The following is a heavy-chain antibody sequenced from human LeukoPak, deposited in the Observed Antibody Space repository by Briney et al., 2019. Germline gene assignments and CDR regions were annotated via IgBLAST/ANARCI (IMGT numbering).Heavy chain of an antibody. D-gene: IGHD3-10*01. CDR3: ARGPDPVVRGPRRAFDL. CDR1: GFTFDDYA. J-gene: IGHJ3*01. V-gene: IGHV3-9*01. CDR2: ISWNSGSI. Sequence: GGSLRLSWAASGFTFDDYAMHWVRQAPGKGLEWVSGISWNSGSIGYADSVKGRFTISRDNSKNTLYLQMNSLRVDDTAMYYCARGPDPVVRGPRRAFDLWGQGTMVTVSS.